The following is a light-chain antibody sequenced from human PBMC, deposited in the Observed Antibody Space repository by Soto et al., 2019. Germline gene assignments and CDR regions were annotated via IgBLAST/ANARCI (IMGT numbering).Light chain of an antibody. V-gene: IGKV3-20*01. J-gene: IGKJ5*01. Sequence: EIVLTQSPGTLSLSPGERATLSCRASQSVSSSCLAWYQRKPGQAPRLLIYGASSRATGIPDRFSGSGSGTDFTLTISRLEPEDFAVYYCQQYGSSPPITFGQGTRLEIK. CDR3: QQYGSSPPIT. CDR1: QSVSSSC. CDR2: GAS.